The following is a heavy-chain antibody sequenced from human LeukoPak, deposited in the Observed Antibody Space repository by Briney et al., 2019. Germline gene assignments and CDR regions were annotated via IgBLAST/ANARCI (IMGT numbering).Heavy chain of an antibody. Sequence: ASVKVSCKASGYTFTGYYMHWVRQAPGQGLEWMGWINPNSGGTNYVQKFQGRVTMTRDTSISTAYMELSRLRSDDTAVYYCARELNQAAAGNDYWGQGTLVTVSS. CDR2: INPNSGGT. J-gene: IGHJ4*02. CDR1: GYTFTGYY. CDR3: ARELNQAAAGNDY. D-gene: IGHD6-13*01. V-gene: IGHV1-2*02.